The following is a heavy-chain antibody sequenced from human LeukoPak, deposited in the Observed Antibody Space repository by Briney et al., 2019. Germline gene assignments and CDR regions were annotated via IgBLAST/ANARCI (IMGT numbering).Heavy chain of an antibody. Sequence: ASVKVSCKASGYTFTSYGILWVRQAPGQGLEWMGWINTYNGNTNYAQKLQGRVTMTTDTSTNTAYMELRSLRSDDTAVYYCARDICSSSSCYFGYFDYWGQGTLVTVSS. CDR3: ARDICSSSSCYFGYFDY. CDR2: INTYNGNT. CDR1: GYTFTSYG. D-gene: IGHD2-2*01. V-gene: IGHV1-18*01. J-gene: IGHJ4*02.